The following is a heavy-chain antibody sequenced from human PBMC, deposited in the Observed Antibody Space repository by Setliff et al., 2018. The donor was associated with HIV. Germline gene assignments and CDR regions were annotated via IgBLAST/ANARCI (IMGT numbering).Heavy chain of an antibody. V-gene: IGHV3-48*03. CDR2: ISSSGSTI. Sequence: GGSLRLSCAASGFTFSSYEMNWVRQAPGKGLEWVSYISSSGSTIYYADSVKGRFTISRDNAKNSLYLQMNSLRAEDTAVYYCARSSRGLPPNYYYYYGMDVWGQGTTVTVSS. D-gene: IGHD1-26*01. CDR3: ARSSRGLPPNYYYYYGMDV. CDR1: GFTFSSYE. J-gene: IGHJ6*02.